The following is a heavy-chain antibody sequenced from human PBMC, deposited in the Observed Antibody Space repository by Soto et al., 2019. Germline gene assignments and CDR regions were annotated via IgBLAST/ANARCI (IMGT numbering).Heavy chain of an antibody. CDR3: TTETSFDFWRTYGTYDYYYAMDV. V-gene: IGHV3-13*04. CDR1: GFSFSSYD. Sequence: SGGSLRLSCAASGFSFSSYDFHWVRQTTGKGLEWVSAIGTAGDTYYPASVKGRFTISRENAKNSVYLQMNSLRVGDTAVYYCTTETSFDFWRTYGTYDYYYAMDVWGQGTTVTVSS. CDR2: IGTAGDT. D-gene: IGHD3-3*01. J-gene: IGHJ6*02.